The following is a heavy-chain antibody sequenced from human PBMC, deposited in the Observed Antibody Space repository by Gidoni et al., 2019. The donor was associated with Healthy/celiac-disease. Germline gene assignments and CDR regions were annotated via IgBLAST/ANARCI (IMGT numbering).Heavy chain of an antibody. V-gene: IGHV3-33*01. D-gene: IGHD3-22*01. Sequence: QVQLVESGGGVVQPGTSLRRACAAAGFTFSSYGMHWVRQAPGKGLEWVAVIWYDGSNKYYADSVKGRFTISRDNSKNTLYLQMNSLRAEDTAVYYCARVFPPMRYYDSSGYYYFDYWGQGTLVTVSS. CDR2: IWYDGSNK. CDR1: GFTFSSYG. CDR3: ARVFPPMRYYDSSGYYYFDY. J-gene: IGHJ4*02.